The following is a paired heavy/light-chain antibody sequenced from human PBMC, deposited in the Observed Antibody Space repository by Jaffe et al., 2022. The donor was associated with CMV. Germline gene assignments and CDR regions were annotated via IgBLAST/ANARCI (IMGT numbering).Light chain of an antibody. CDR3: QQYVSSLT. CDR1: QSVSSNY. J-gene: IGKJ4*01. V-gene: IGKV3-20*01. CDR2: GAS. Sequence: EIVLTQSPGTLSLSPGERATLSCRASQSVSSNYLAWYQQKPGQAPRLLIYGASSRATGIPDRFSGSGSGTDFALTISRLEPEDFAVYYCQQYVSSLTFGGGTKVEIK.
Heavy chain of an antibody. Sequence: EVQLLESGGGLVQSGGSLRLSCAASGFTFSNFAMSWVRQAPGKGLEWVSGISGGADSTYYAGSVKGRFTISRDNSKTTLYLHLSSLRAEDTAVYYCAKQLTSVVTDAFHIWGQGTMVTVSS. J-gene: IGHJ3*02. CDR3: AKQLTSVVTDAFHI. CDR1: GFTFSNFA. CDR2: ISGGADST. V-gene: IGHV3-23*01. D-gene: IGHD4-17*01.